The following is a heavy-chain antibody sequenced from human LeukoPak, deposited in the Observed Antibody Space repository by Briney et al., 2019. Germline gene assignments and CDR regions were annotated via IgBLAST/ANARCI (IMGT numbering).Heavy chain of an antibody. Sequence: GASVKVSCKASGYTFTSYGISWVRQAPGQGLEWMGIINPSGGSTSYAQKFQGRVTMTRDMSTSTVYMELSSLRSEDTAVYYCAREWSGSPGFDYWGQGTLVTVSS. V-gene: IGHV1-46*01. D-gene: IGHD1-26*01. CDR1: GYTFTSYG. CDR2: INPSGGST. J-gene: IGHJ4*02. CDR3: AREWSGSPGFDY.